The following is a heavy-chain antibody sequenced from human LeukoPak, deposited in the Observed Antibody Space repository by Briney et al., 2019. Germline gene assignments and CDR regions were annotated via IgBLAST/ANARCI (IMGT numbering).Heavy chain of an antibody. V-gene: IGHV3-33*01. CDR3: ARDGGYCSSTSCSYFDY. CDR2: IWYDGSNK. CDR1: GFTFSSYG. Sequence: PSGGSLRLSCAASGFTFSSYGIHWVRQAPGKGLEWVAVIWYDGSNKYYADSVKGRFTISRDNSKSTLYLQMNSLRAEDTAVYYCARDGGYCSSTSCSYFDYWGQGTLVTVSS. D-gene: IGHD2-2*01. J-gene: IGHJ4*02.